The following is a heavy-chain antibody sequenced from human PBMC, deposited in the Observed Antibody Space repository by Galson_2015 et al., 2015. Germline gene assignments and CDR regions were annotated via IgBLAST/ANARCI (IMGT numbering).Heavy chain of an antibody. D-gene: IGHD3-10*01. J-gene: IGHJ4*02. V-gene: IGHV3-53*01. CDR1: GSTVSSNY. CDR3: ARGGFGERPFDY. CDR2: IYSGGST. Sequence: SLRLSCAASGSTVSSNYMSWVRQAPGKGLEWVSTIYSGGSTYYADSVKGRFTISRDNSKNTLYVQMNSLRAEDTAVYYCARGGFGERPFDYWGQGTLVTVSS.